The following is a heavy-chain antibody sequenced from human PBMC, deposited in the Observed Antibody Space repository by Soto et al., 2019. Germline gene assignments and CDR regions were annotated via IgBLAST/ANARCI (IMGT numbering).Heavy chain of an antibody. CDR2: SIAIFGTA. CDR3: ARDLDSSGYDEEGRYYDYGMDV. V-gene: IGHV1-69*12. D-gene: IGHD3-22*01. Sequence: QVQLVQSGAEVKKPGSSVKVSCKAPGGTFSSYAISWVRQAPGQGLEWMGGSIAIFGTANYAQKFQGRVTIPADESTSTADMELSSLRSEDTAVYYCARDLDSSGYDEEGRYYDYGMDVWGQGTTVTVSS. CDR1: GGTFSSYA. J-gene: IGHJ6*02.